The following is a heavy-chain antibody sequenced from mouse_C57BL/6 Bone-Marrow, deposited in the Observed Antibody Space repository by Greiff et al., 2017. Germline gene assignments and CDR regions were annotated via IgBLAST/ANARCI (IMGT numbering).Heavy chain of an antibody. CDR3: ARNLPYYYGSISYFDS. V-gene: IGHV2-9-1*01. CDR2: IWTGGGT. D-gene: IGHD1-1*01. Sequence: QVQLKQSGPGLVAPSQSLSITCPVSGFSLTSYAISWVRQPPGKGLEWLGVIWTGGGTNYNSALKSRLSISKDNSKSQVFLKMNSLQPDDTARYXCARNLPYYYGSISYFDSWGQGTTLTVSS. CDR1: GFSLTSYA. J-gene: IGHJ2*01.